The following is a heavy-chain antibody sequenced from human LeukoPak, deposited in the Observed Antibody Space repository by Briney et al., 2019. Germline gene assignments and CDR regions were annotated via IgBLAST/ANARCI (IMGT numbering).Heavy chain of an antibody. V-gene: IGHV4-39*07. CDR3: ARVRGYSYGNYYYYYMDV. Sequence: SGTLSLTCTVPGGSISSSSYYWGWIRQPPGKGLEWIGSIYYSGSTYYNPSLKSRVTISVDTSKNQFSLKLSSVTAADTAVYYCARVRGYSYGNYYYYYMDVWGKGTTVTVSS. J-gene: IGHJ6*03. D-gene: IGHD5-18*01. CDR2: IYYSGST. CDR1: GGSISSSSYY.